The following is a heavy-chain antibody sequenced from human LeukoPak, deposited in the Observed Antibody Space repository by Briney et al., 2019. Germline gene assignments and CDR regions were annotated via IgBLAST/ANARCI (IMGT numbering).Heavy chain of an antibody. J-gene: IGHJ4*02. V-gene: IGHV4-4*09. CDR1: GGSISSYY. D-gene: IGHD1-26*01. CDR2: IYTSGST. CDR3: ARHGRGSYISPSYYFDY. Sequence: SETLSLTCTVSGGSISSYYWSWIRQPPGKGLEWIGYIYTSGSTNYNPSLKSRVTISVDTSKNQFSLKLSSVTAADTAVYYCARHGRGSYISPSYYFDYWGQGTLVTVSS.